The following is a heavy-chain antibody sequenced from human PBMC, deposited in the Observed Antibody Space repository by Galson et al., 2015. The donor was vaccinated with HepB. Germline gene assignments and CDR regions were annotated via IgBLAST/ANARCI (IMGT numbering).Heavy chain of an antibody. CDR2: IYYSGST. V-gene: IGHV4-59*01. CDR3: ARGTRSGGSYYFDY. CDR1: GDSISSYY. J-gene: IGHJ4*02. D-gene: IGHD2-15*01. Sequence: LSLTCTVSGDSISSYYWSWIRQPPGKGLEWIGYIYYSGSTKYNPSLKSRVTISVDTSKNQISLKLSSVTAADTAVYYCARGTRSGGSYYFDYWGQGTLVTVSS.